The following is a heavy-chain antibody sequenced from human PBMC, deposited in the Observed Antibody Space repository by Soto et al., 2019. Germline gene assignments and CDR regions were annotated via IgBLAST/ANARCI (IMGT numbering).Heavy chain of an antibody. CDR2: ISYDGSNK. CDR1: GFTFSSYG. Sequence: QVQLVESGGGVVQPGRSLRLSCAASGFTFSSYGMHWVRQAPGKGLEWVAVISYDGSNKYYVDSVKGRFTISRDNSKNTLYLQMNSLRAEDTAVYYCAKGIVGGIAARQHYYYYGMDVWGQGTTVTVSS. J-gene: IGHJ6*02. V-gene: IGHV3-30*18. D-gene: IGHD6-6*01. CDR3: AKGIVGGIAARQHYYYYGMDV.